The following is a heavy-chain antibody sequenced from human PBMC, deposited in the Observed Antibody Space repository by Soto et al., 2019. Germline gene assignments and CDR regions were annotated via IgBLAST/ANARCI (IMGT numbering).Heavy chain of an antibody. CDR1: GFIFTDYY. Sequence: GGSLRLSCEASGFIFTDYYMSWIRQAPGKGLEWVSYIASNNYANYAESVKGRFTISRDNGKNSLYLQMNSLRAEDTAVYYCAREEGYCGGGYCFRSAFDLWGQGTVVTVSS. D-gene: IGHD2-15*01. CDR2: IASNNYA. J-gene: IGHJ3*01. V-gene: IGHV3-11*06. CDR3: AREEGYCGGGYCFRSAFDL.